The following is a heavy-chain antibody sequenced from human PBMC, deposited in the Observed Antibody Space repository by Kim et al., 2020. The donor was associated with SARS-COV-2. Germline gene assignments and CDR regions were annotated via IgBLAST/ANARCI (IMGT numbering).Heavy chain of an antibody. V-gene: IGHV4-31*02. J-gene: IGHJ4*02. Sequence: YENPSLKSRVTISVDKSKKQFSLKLSSVTAADTAVYYCARGRTVVTPFDYWGQGTLVTVSS. D-gene: IGHD2-2*01. CDR3: ARGRTVVTPFDY.